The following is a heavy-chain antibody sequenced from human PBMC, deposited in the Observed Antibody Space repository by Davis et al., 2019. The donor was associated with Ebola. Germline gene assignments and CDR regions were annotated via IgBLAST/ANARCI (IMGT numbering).Heavy chain of an antibody. D-gene: IGHD6-25*01. Sequence: SETLSLTCTISGGSIGSYYWSWIRQSPGKGLEWIGNIFYSGSSSYSGSTNYHSSLKSRIFISVDTSKNQFSLKLNSVTAADTAVYYCARDSSGSPYSGLDVWGQGTTVTVSS. J-gene: IGHJ6*02. V-gene: IGHV4-59*12. CDR3: ARDSSGSPYSGLDV. CDR1: GGSIGSYY. CDR2: IFYSGSSSYSGST.